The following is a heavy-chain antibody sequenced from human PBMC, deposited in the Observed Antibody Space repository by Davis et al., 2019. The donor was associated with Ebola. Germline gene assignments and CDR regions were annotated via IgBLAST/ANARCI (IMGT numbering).Heavy chain of an antibody. V-gene: IGHV3-7*01. D-gene: IGHD1-14*01. Sequence: PGGSLRLSCVGSGFNFNSHWMSWVRQAPGKGLEWVADMKQDGSEIQYVDSVKGRFTISRDNAKNSLYLQMNSLRAEDTAIYYCSRDVNRAMDVWGPGTTVTVSS. J-gene: IGHJ6*02. CDR3: SRDVNRAMDV. CDR1: GFNFNSHW. CDR2: MKQDGSEI.